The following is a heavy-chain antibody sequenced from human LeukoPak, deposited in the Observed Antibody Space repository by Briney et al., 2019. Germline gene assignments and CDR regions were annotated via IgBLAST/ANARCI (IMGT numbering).Heavy chain of an antibody. CDR2: ISSSSSYI. D-gene: IGHD3-10*01. CDR1: GFTFSSYS. V-gene: IGHV3-21*01. CDR3: ASPLWFGETNGDYYMDV. J-gene: IGHJ6*03. Sequence: GGSLRLSCAASGFTFSSYSMNWVRQAPGKGLEWVSSISSSSSYIYYADSVKGRFTISRDNAKNSLYLQMNSLRAEDTAVYYCASPLWFGETNGDYYMDVWGKGTTVTISS.